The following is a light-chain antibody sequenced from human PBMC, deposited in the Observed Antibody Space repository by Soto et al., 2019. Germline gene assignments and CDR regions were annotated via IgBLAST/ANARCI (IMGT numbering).Light chain of an antibody. J-gene: IGKJ1*01. CDR3: QQYGSSGT. CDR2: GAS. Sequence: KHSLGAVSLSTGERAALSSRASQSVSSSYLAWYQQKPGQAPRLLIYGASSRATGIPDRFSGSGSGTDFTLTISRLEPEDFAVYYCQQYGSSGTFGQGTKV. CDR1: QSVSSSY. V-gene: IGKV3-20*01.